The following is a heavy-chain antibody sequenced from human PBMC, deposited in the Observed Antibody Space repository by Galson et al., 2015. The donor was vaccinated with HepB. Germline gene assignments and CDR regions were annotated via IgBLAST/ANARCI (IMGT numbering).Heavy chain of an antibody. J-gene: IGHJ5*02. D-gene: IGHD6-13*01. CDR1: GYTFTSYD. CDR3: ARVEGNSDSSSWYGGSWFDP. CDR2: MNPNSGNT. Sequence: SVKVSCKASGYTFTSYDINWVRQATGQGLEWMGWMNPNSGNTGYAQKFQGRVTMTRNTSISTAYMELSSLRSEDTAVYYCARVEGNSDSSSWYGGSWFDPWGQGTLVTVSS. V-gene: IGHV1-8*01.